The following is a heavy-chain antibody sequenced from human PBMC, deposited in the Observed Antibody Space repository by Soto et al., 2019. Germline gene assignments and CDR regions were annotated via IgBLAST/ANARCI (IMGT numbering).Heavy chain of an antibody. V-gene: IGHV3-30-3*01. CDR1: VITFSSYA. CDR3: ATTPTDDY. J-gene: IGHJ4*02. Sequence: WGCLLLSCVASVITFSSYALHWVRQAPGKGLEWVAVISYDGSNKYYADSVKGRFTISRDNSKNTLYLQMNSLRAEDTAVYYCATTPTDDYWGQGTMVTVSS. CDR2: ISYDGSNK.